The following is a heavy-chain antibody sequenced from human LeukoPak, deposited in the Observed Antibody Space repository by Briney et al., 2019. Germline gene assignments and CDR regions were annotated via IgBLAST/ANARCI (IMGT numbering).Heavy chain of an antibody. Sequence: PSETLSLTCTVSRGSISGYSWSWIRQSPGGGLEWIGYIYYSGDTAYNPSLRSRVTMSVDTSKNQLSLQLSSMTTADTAVYYCVRGPYGASISKWFDPWGQGTQVIVSP. CDR3: VRGPYGASISKWFDP. V-gene: IGHV4-59*01. J-gene: IGHJ5*02. D-gene: IGHD4/OR15-4a*01. CDR1: RGSISGYS. CDR2: IYYSGDT.